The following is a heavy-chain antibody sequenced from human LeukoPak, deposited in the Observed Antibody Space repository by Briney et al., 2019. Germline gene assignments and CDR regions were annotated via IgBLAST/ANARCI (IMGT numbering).Heavy chain of an antibody. CDR1: GFTFSSYS. D-gene: IGHD2-2*01. J-gene: IGHJ6*03. V-gene: IGHV3-21*01. Sequence: MPGGSLRLSCAASGFTFSSYSMNWVRQAPGKGLECVSSISSSSSYIYYADSVKGRFTISRDNAKNSLYLQMNSLRAEDTAVYYCARVGFLRYCSSTSCRKYYYYYMDIWGKRTTVTVSS. CDR3: ARVGFLRYCSSTSCRKYYYYYMDI. CDR2: ISSSSSYI.